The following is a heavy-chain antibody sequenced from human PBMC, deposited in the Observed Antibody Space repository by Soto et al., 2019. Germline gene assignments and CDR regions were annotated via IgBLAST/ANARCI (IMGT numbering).Heavy chain of an antibody. D-gene: IGHD3-22*01. CDR1: GFTFSSYG. J-gene: IGHJ4*02. Sequence: PGGSLRLSCAASGFTFSSYGMHWVRQAPGKGLEWVAVISYYGSNTYYADSVKGRFSISRDNSKNSLYLQMNSLRAEDTAAYYCAKDLTSSGYFDYWGQGTLVTVSS. CDR3: AKDLTSSGYFDY. CDR2: ISYYGSNT. V-gene: IGHV3-30*18.